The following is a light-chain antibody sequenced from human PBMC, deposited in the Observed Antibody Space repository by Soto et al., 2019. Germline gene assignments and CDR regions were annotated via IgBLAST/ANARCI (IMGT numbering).Light chain of an antibody. CDR1: SSDVGGYNY. CDR2: EVS. CDR3: SSYTSSSPLV. V-gene: IGLV2-14*01. J-gene: IGLJ1*01. Sequence: QSALTQPASVSGSPGQSITISCTGTSSDVGGYNYVSWYQQHPGKAPKLMIYEVSNRPSGVSNRFSGSKSGNTASLTISGLQAEYEADYYCSSYTSSSPLVFGTGTKLTVL.